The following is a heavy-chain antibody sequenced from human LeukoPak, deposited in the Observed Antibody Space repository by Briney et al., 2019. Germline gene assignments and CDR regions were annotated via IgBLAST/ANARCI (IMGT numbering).Heavy chain of an antibody. D-gene: IGHD3-3*01. CDR2: IKQNGSEK. J-gene: IGHJ4*02. CDR1: GFTFSSYW. Sequence: PGGSLRLSCAASGFTFSSYWMSWVRQAPGKGLEWVANIKQNGSEKYYVDSVKGRFTISRDNAKNSLYLQMNSLRAEDTAVYYCARDPGVDDFWSGYYRSPGYYFDYWGQGTLVTVSS. V-gene: IGHV3-7*01. CDR3: ARDPGVDDFWSGYYRSPGYYFDY.